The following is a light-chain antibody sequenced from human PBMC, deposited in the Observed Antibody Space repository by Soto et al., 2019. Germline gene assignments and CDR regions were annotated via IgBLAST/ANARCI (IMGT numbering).Light chain of an antibody. CDR1: SSNIGAGYN. Sequence: QSVLTQPPSVSGAPGQRVTISCTGSSSNIGAGYNVHWYQQLPGTAPKLLIYGNSNRPSGVPDRFSGSKSGTSASLAITGLQAEYEADYYCQSYDSGLSVWVFGGGTKLTVL. CDR2: GNS. V-gene: IGLV1-40*01. J-gene: IGLJ3*02. CDR3: QSYDSGLSVWV.